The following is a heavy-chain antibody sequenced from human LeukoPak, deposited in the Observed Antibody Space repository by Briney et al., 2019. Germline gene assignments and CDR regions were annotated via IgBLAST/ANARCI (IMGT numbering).Heavy chain of an antibody. J-gene: IGHJ4*02. CDR2: ISWNSGAI. D-gene: IGHD3-10*01. CDR1: GFTFDDFA. V-gene: IGHV3-9*01. Sequence: PGRSLRLSCAASGFTFDDFALHWVRQAPGKGLEWVSGISWNSGAIGYADSVKGRFTISRDNSKNTLYLQMNSLRAEDTAVYYCAKDRAYYGSGSYSFDYWGQGTLVTVSS. CDR3: AKDRAYYGSGSYSFDY.